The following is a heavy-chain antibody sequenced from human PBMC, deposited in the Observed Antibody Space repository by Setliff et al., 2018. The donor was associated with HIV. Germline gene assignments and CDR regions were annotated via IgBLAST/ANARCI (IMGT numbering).Heavy chain of an antibody. CDR3: ARGTRVGANDAFDI. J-gene: IGHJ3*02. V-gene: IGHV1-2*02. D-gene: IGHD1-26*01. CDR2: INPNSGGT. Sequence: ASVKVSCKASGYTFTGYYMHWVRQAPGQGLEWMGWINPNSGGTNYAQKFQGRVTMTRDTSISTAYMELSWLRSDDTAVYFCARGTRVGANDAFDIWGQGTVVTVSS. CDR1: GYTFTGYY.